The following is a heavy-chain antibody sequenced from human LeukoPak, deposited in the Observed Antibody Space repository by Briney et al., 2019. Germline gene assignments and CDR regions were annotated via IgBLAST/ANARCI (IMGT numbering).Heavy chain of an antibody. CDR2: ISFSSSYI. J-gene: IGHJ6*03. V-gene: IGHV3-21*04. D-gene: IGHD4-17*01. Sequence: PGGSLRLSCTASGFTFSSYSMNWVRQAPGKGLEWVSSISFSSSYIYYADSVKGRFTISRDNAKNSLYLQMNSLKTEDTAVYYCTRNPGDYEYSDYYYYYMDVWGKGTTVTVSS. CDR1: GFTFSSYS. CDR3: TRNPGDYEYSDYYYYYMDV.